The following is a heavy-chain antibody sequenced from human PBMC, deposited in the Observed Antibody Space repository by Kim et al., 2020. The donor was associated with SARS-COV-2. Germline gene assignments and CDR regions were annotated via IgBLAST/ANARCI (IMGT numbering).Heavy chain of an antibody. CDR2: INHSGST. D-gene: IGHD3-9*01. V-gene: IGHV4-34*01. J-gene: IGHJ5*02. CDR3: ARVDILTGSTSWFDP. CDR1: GGSFSGYY. Sequence: SETLSLTCAVYGGSFSGYYWSWIRQPPGKGLEWIGEINHSGSTNYNPSLKSRVTISVDTSKNQFSLKLSSVTAADTAVYYCARVDILTGSTSWFDPWGQGTLVTVSS.